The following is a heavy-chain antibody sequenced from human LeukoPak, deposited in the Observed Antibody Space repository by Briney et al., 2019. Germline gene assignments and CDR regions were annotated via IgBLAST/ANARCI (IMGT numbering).Heavy chain of an antibody. V-gene: IGHV3-53*01. CDR1: GFTVSSNY. J-gene: IGHJ4*02. CDR2: IYSGGST. Sequence: GGSLRLSCAASGFTVSSNYMSWVRQAPAKGLEWVSVIYSGGSTYYADSVKGRFTISRDDAKNLLSLQMISLRAEDTAVYYCTTAGPRRDGYNSDYWGQGTLVTVSS. D-gene: IGHD5-24*01. CDR3: TTAGPRRDGYNSDY.